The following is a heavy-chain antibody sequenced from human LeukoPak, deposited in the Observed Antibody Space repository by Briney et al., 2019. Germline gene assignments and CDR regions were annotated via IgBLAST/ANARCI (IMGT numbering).Heavy chain of an antibody. CDR1: GFTFGDHA. V-gene: IGHV3-49*04. J-gene: IGHJ6*02. CDR3: ARGPIQLWIHNAMDV. Sequence: GSQRLSCRGYGFTFGDHAMSWVRQAPGKGLEWVGFIRSKAYRGTTEYAASVKGRFTISRDDSTSIAYLQMNSLRIEDTAVYYCARGPIQLWIHNAMDVWGQGTTVTVSS. D-gene: IGHD5-18*01. CDR2: IRSKAYRGTT.